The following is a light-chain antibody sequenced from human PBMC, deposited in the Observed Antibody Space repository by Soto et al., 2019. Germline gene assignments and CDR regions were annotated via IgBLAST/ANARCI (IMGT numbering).Light chain of an antibody. CDR1: QTVNSIY. CDR2: GAS. CDR3: QQYDTSPRT. J-gene: IGKJ1*01. Sequence: EIVLTQSPGTLSLYRGERATLSCRASQTVNSIYFAWYQRKPGQAPRLIIYGASNRATGIPDRFSGSGSGTDFTLTISRLEAEDFGVYYCQQYDTSPRTFGQGTKVEIK. V-gene: IGKV3-20*01.